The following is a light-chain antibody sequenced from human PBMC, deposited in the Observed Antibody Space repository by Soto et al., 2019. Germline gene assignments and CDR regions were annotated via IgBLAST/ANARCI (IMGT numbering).Light chain of an antibody. CDR3: QQYNSYSLT. Sequence: DIQMTQSPSTLSASVGDRVTITCRASQSISSWFAWYQQKPGKAPKLLIYTASSLESGVPSRFSGSGSGTEFTLTISSLQTDDFATYYCQQYNSYSLTFGGGTKVEIK. CDR2: TAS. V-gene: IGKV1-5*03. J-gene: IGKJ4*01. CDR1: QSISSW.